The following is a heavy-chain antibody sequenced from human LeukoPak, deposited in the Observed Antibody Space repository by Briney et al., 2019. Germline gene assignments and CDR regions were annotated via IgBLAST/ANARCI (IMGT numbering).Heavy chain of an antibody. V-gene: IGHV3-33*08. CDR2: IWYDGSNK. CDR3: ARDAEYYDFWSGPPRDNWFDP. Sequence: PGGSLRLSCTAPGFTFTNYGMHWVRQAPGKGLEWVAVIWYDGSNKYYADSVKGRFTISRDNSKNTLYLQMNSLRAEDTAVYYCARDAEYYDFWSGPPRDNWFDPWGQGTLVTVSS. CDR1: GFTFTNYG. J-gene: IGHJ5*02. D-gene: IGHD3-3*01.